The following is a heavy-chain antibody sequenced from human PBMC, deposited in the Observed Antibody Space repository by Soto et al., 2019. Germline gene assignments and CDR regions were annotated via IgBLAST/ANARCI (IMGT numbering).Heavy chain of an antibody. J-gene: IGHJ3*02. D-gene: IGHD3-10*01. V-gene: IGHV3-9*01. CDR2: ISWNSGSI. CDR1: GFPFDDYA. Sequence: GGSLRLSCAASGFPFDDYAMHWVRQAPGKGLEWVSGISWNSGSIGYADSVKGRFTISRDNAKNSLYLQMNSLRAEDTALYYCAKGGSGSYYTDAFDIWGQGTMVTVSS. CDR3: AKGGSGSYYTDAFDI.